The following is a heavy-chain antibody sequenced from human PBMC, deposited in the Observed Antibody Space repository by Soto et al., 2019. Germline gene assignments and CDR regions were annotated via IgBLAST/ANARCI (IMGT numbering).Heavy chain of an antibody. CDR3: ARCASVTGTVSFYYNGLDV. J-gene: IGHJ6*02. CDR2: FDPEDGET. V-gene: IGHV1-24*01. CDR1: GYTLTELS. Sequence: GASVKVSCKVSGYTLTELSMHWVRQAPGKGLEWMGGFDPEDGETIYAQKFQGRVTITRDTSASTAYVELSSLMSEDTAVYYCARCASVTGTVSFYYNGLDVWGLGTTVTVSS. D-gene: IGHD2-8*02.